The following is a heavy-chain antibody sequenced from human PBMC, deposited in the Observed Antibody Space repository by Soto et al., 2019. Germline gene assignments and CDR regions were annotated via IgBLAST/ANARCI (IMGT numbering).Heavy chain of an antibody. D-gene: IGHD6-13*01. J-gene: IGHJ6*02. CDR3: AKDGYSSSWYGRYYYYGMDV. CDR1: GFTFSSYA. V-gene: IGHV3-23*01. CDR2: ISGSGGST. Sequence: EVQLLESGGGLVQPGGSLRLSCAASGFTFSSYAMSWVRQAPGKGLEWVSAISGSGGSTYYADSVKGRFTISRDNSKNTLYLQMNSLRAEDTAVYYCAKDGYSSSWYGRYYYYGMDVWGQGTTVTVSS.